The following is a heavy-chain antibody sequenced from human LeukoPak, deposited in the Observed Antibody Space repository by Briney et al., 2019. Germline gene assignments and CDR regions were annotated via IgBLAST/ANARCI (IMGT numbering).Heavy chain of an antibody. CDR1: GFTFSDYA. CDR2: ISRSGDGT. CDR3: AKYVMGDSSQGLDY. V-gene: IGHV3-23*01. Sequence: GGSLRLSCAASGFTFSDYAMSWVRQAPGKGLEWVSAISRSGDGTYYGSSVKGRFTISRDNSKNTLYLQMNSLRAEDTAGYYCAKYVMGDSSQGLDYWGQGALVTVSS. D-gene: IGHD3-10*02. J-gene: IGHJ4*02.